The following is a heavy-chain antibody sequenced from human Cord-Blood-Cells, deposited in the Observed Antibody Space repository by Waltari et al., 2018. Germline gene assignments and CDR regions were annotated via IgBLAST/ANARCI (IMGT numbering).Heavy chain of an antibody. CDR3: ASPSVAAAGMFDP. J-gene: IGHJ5*02. Sequence: QMQLQASGLGVVKPSETMFLTCTVPGVRISSISYYWGRVRQPQGKGLEWIGRIYYIGSTYYTPSLKSRVTISVDTSKNQFSLKLSSVTAADTAVYYCASPSVAAAGMFDPWGQGTLVTVSS. D-gene: IGHD6-13*01. CDR2: IYYIGST. V-gene: IGHV4-39*01. CDR1: GVRISSISYY.